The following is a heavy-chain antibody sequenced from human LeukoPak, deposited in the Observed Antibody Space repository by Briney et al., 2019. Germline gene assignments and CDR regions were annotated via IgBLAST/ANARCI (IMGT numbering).Heavy chain of an antibody. CDR1: GASISGHY. CDR3: ATIKRGSVLGYFDF. CDR2: VRDTGTS. V-gene: IGHV4-59*11. J-gene: IGHJ4*02. Sequence: SETLSLTCTVSGASISGHYWSWIRQPPGMGLEWIAYVRDTGTSKDNPSLSSRVTLSADTSKNQLSLRLSSVTAADTAVYYCATIKRGSVLGYFDFWGQGILVTVSS. D-gene: IGHD5-12*01.